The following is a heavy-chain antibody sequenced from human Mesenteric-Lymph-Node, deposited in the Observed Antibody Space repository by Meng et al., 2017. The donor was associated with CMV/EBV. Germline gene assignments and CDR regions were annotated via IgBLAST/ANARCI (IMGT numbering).Heavy chain of an antibody. CDR1: FSDSE. Sequence: FSDSESTGGRHGTGQGLEWMGRMNTSSGSTGYAQKCQGRDTMTRRTSIGTAYMELRSLKTNDTAVYFCVEEPWYSFGSASHHVYFDNWGQGTLVTVSS. CDR3: VEEPWYSFGSASHHVYFDN. J-gene: IGHJ4*02. CDR2: MNTSSGST. V-gene: IGHV1-8*01. D-gene: IGHD3-10*01.